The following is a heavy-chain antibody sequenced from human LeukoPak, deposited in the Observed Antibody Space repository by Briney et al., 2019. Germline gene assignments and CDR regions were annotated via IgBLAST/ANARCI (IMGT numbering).Heavy chain of an antibody. Sequence: QTPSLTCTVSGGSVSSYYWSWIRQPPGTGLEWIGYIHYCVSTNYNPSIKSRLTISVDMSKNQFSLMLSSVTAADTAVYYCARDRATTDRYVGWFDPWGQGTLVSVSS. CDR2: IHYCVST. CDR1: GGSVSSYY. CDR3: ARDRATTDRYVGWFDP. V-gene: IGHV4-59*02. J-gene: IGHJ5*02. D-gene: IGHD1-14*01.